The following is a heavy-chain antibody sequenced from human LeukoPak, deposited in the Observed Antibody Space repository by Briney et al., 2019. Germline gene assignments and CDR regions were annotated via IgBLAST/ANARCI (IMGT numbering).Heavy chain of an antibody. CDR1: GFTFSSYG. V-gene: IGHV3-23*01. Sequence: GGALRLSCAASGFTFSSYGMHWVRQAPGKGLEWVSAISGSGGSTYYADSVKGRFTISRDNSKNTLYLQMNSLRAEDTAVYYCAKDRKDYGPSTFDYWGQGTLVTVSS. J-gene: IGHJ4*02. CDR2: ISGSGGST. CDR3: AKDRKDYGPSTFDY. D-gene: IGHD4-17*01.